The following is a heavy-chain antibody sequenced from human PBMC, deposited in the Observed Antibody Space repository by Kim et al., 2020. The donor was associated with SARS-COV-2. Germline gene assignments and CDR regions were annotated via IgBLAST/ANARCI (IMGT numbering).Heavy chain of an antibody. V-gene: IGHV1-69*01. CDR3: ARAEQQLGNGYFDY. D-gene: IGHD6-13*01. J-gene: IGHJ4*02. Sequence: AQKFQGRVTMTADESTSTAYMELSSLRSEDTAVYYCARAEQQLGNGYFDYWGQGTLVTVSS.